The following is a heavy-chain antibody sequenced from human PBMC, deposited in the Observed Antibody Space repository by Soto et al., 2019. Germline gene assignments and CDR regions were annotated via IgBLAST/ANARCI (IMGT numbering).Heavy chain of an antibody. CDR2: IIPILGIA. V-gene: IGHV1-69*02. CDR1: GGTFSSYT. Sequence: SVKVSCKASGGTFSSYTISWVRQAPGQGLEWMGRIIPILGIANYAQKFQGRVTITADKSTSTAYMELSSLRSEDTAVYYCERGQYYGSGMTSYYYYMDVWGKGTTVTVSS. D-gene: IGHD3-10*01. J-gene: IGHJ6*03. CDR3: ERGQYYGSGMTSYYYYMDV.